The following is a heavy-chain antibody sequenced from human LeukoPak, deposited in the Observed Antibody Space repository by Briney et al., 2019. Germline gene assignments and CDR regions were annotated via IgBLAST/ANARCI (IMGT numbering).Heavy chain of an antibody. CDR3: ARTPVRETTRFDP. J-gene: IGHJ5*02. V-gene: IGHV4-59*01. Sequence: SSETLSLTCTVSGGSISSYYWSWIRQPPGKGLEWIGYIYYSGSTNYNPSLKSRVTISVDTSENQFSLKLSSVTAADTAVYYCARTPVRETTRFDPWGQGTLVTVSS. D-gene: IGHD4-17*01. CDR1: GGSISSYY. CDR2: IYYSGST.